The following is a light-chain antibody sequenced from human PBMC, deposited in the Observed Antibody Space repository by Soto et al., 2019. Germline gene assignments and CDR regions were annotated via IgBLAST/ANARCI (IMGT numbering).Light chain of an antibody. CDR1: SSDVGAYNY. J-gene: IGLJ1*01. CDR3: QSYDSSLSGYV. Sequence: QSVLTQPASVSGSPGQSITISCTGTSSDVGAYNYVSWYQHHPGKVPKLLIYEVTNRPSGVSDRFSGSKSGNTASLTISGLQAEDEGDYYCQSYDSSLSGYVFGTGTKVTVL. V-gene: IGLV2-14*01. CDR2: EVT.